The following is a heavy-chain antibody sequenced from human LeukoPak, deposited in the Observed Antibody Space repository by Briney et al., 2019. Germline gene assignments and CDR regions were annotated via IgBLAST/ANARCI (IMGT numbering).Heavy chain of an antibody. Sequence: ASVKVSCKASGYTFTGYYMHWVRQAPGQGLEWMGWINPNSGGTNYAQKLQGTMTTDTSTSTAYMELRSLRSDDTAVYYCARDLAYSSSWSDYYYYGMDVWGQGTTVTVSS. V-gene: IGHV1-2*02. CDR1: GYTFTGYY. J-gene: IGHJ6*02. CDR3: ARDLAYSSSWSDYYYYGMDV. D-gene: IGHD6-13*01. CDR2: INPNSGGT.